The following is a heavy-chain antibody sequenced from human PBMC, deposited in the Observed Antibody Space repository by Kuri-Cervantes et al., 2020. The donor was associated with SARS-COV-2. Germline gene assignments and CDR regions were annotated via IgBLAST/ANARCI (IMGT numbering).Heavy chain of an antibody. Sequence: GGSLRLSCVASEFNFRYYGMYWVRQAPGKGLEWVAHISYDGRDIHFRESVKGRFTVSRDNSKNTLYLQMNSLRLEDTGVYYCAKETGAAGSSWMSYFDNWGLGTQVTVSS. J-gene: IGHJ4*02. CDR2: ISYDGRDI. CDR3: AKETGAAGSSWMSYFDN. CDR1: EFNFRYYG. D-gene: IGHD6-13*01. V-gene: IGHV3-30*18.